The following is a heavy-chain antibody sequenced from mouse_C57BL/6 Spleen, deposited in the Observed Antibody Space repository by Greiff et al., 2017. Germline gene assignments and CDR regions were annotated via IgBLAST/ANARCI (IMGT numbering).Heavy chain of an antibody. CDR2: ISSGSSTI. CDR1: GFTFSDYG. D-gene: IGHD1-1*01. V-gene: IGHV5-17*01. Sequence: EVKLMESGGGLVKPGGSLKLSCAASGFTFSDYGMHWVRQAPEKGLEWVAYISSGSSTIYYADTVKGRFTISRDNAKNTLFLQMTSLRSEDTAMYYCARPRSYAFDYWGQGTTLTVSS. CDR3: ARPRSYAFDY. J-gene: IGHJ2*01.